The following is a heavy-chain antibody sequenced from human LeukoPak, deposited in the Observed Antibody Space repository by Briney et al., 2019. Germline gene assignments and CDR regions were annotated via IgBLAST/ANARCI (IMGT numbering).Heavy chain of an antibody. V-gene: IGHV4-39*01. J-gene: IGHJ4*02. CDR2: IYYTGST. D-gene: IGHD3-10*01. CDR3: ARLVDYGSGSY. CDR1: GGSIISNSYY. Sequence: SETLSLTCTVSGGSIISNSYYWGWIRQPPGKWLGWMGCIYYTGSTYYNPSLKSRVTIFVDTSNNQFSLKLLSVTAADTGVSYCARLVDYGSGSYWGEGTLVIVSS.